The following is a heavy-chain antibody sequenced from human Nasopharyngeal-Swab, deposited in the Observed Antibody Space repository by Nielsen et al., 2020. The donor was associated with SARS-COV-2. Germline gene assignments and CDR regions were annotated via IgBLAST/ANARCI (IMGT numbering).Heavy chain of an antibody. CDR3: ARGMDSSAYPDY. D-gene: IGHD3-22*01. CDR1: GFTFSDYY. J-gene: IGHJ4*02. V-gene: IGHV3-11*01. Sequence: GESLKISCAASGFTFSDYYMTCIRQPPGKGLEWVSYISHHERNVYYTDSAKGRFSISRDNAKDSVFLEMTSLRPEDTAVYFCARGMDSSAYPDYWGQGTLVAVSS. CDR2: ISHHERNV.